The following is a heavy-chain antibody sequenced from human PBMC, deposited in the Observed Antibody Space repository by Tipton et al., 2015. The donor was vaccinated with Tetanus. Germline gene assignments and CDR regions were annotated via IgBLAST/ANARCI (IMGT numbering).Heavy chain of an antibody. CDR2: ISGSGNTT. D-gene: IGHD3-10*01. J-gene: IGHJ3*02. CDR3: AKSRASSHYRGAFEI. V-gene: IGHV3-23*01. Sequence: SLRLSCAASGFSFSSYAMTWVRQAPGKGLEWISSISGSGNTTYHADSVKGRFTISRDNSKLYLQMNSLRAEDRAVYYCAKSRASSHYRGAFEIWGQGTMVTVSS. CDR1: GFSFSSYA.